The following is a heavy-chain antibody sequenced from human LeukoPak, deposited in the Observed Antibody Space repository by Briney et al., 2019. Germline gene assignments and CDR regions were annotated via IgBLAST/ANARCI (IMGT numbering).Heavy chain of an antibody. J-gene: IGHJ4*02. CDR2: VSLEGVR. V-gene: IGHV4-4*02. D-gene: IGHD2-8*01. CDR1: GGSITTTNW. Sequence: SETLSLTCRVSGGSITTTNWWSWVRQFPGQGLQWIGEVSLEGVRNYNPSLTSRVTMSLDRAKNLLSLNLNSVTAADTAVYYCSRENGASSPFGYWGQGILVTV. CDR3: SRENGASSPFGY.